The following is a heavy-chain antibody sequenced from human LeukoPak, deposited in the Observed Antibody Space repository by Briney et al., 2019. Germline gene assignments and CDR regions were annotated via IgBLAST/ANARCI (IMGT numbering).Heavy chain of an antibody. Sequence: VAPVKVSCKASGYTFTSYGISWVRQAPGQGLEWMGWISAYNGNTNYAQKLQGRVTMTTDTSTSTAYMEVRSLRSDDAAVYCCASGQGYWSGGRCYPPFDWGQGTLVTVSS. CDR1: GYTFTSYG. J-gene: IGHJ4*02. V-gene: IGHV1-18*01. CDR3: ASGQGYWSGGRCYPPFD. CDR2: ISAYNGNT. D-gene: IGHD2-15*01.